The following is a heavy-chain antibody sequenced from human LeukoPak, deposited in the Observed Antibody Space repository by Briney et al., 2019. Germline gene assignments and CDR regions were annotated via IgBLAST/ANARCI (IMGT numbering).Heavy chain of an antibody. CDR2: INHSGST. CDR3: ARGRHGSGSYCFDY. D-gene: IGHD3-10*01. CDR1: GGSFSGYY. V-gene: IGHV4-34*01. Sequence: SETLSLTCAVYGGSFSGYYWSWIRQPPGKGLEWIGEINHSGSTNYNPSLKSRVTISVDTSKNQFSLNLSSVTAADTAVYYCARGRHGSGSYCFDYWGQGTLVTVSS. J-gene: IGHJ4*02.